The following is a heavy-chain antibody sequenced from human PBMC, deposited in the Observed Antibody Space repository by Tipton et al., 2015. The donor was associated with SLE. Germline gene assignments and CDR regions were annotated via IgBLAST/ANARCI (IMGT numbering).Heavy chain of an antibody. CDR2: INHSGST. V-gene: IGHV4-34*01. CDR1: GGSFSGYY. D-gene: IGHD3-3*01. Sequence: TLSLTCAVYGGSFSGYYWSWIRQPPGKGLEWIGEINHSGSTNYNPSLKSRVTISVDTSKNQFSLKLSPVTAADTAVYYCARLRFLEWLGPNWFDPWGQGTLVTVSS. J-gene: IGHJ5*02. CDR3: ARLRFLEWLGPNWFDP.